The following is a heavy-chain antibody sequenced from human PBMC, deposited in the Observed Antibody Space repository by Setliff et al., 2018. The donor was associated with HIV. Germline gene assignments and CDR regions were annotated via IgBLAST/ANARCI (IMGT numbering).Heavy chain of an antibody. J-gene: IGHJ6*02. CDR3: ARVAAAHYYYGMDV. CDR2: FYYSGST. D-gene: IGHD6-13*01. V-gene: IGHV4-59*01. CDR1: GGSISSDY. Sequence: LSLTCNVSGGSISSDYWSWSRQPPGKGLEWIGFFYYSGSTKYNPSLKSRVTISVDTSKNQFSLKLSSVIAADTAVYYCARVAAAHYYYGMDVWGQGTTVTVSS.